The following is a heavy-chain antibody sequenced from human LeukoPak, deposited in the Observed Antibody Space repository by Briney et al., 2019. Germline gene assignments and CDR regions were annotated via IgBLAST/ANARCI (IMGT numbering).Heavy chain of an antibody. CDR2: IFYSGNT. D-gene: IGHD5-12*01. CDR1: GGSINSSSYY. J-gene: IGHJ6*03. Sequence: SETLSLTCTVSGGSINSSSYYWGWIRQPPGKGLEWIGSIFYSGNTYDNPSLKSRVTISVDTSKNQFSLKLSSVTAADTAVYYCARISLSGLGGAYYYMDVWGKGTTVTVSS. V-gene: IGHV4-39*07. CDR3: ARISLSGLGGAYYYMDV.